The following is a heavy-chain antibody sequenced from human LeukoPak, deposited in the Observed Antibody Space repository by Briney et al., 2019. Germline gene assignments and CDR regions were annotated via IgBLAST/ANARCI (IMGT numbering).Heavy chain of an antibody. CDR3: ARNYNWNDGSPYYFDY. CDR2: INHSGST. V-gene: IGHV4-34*01. CDR1: GGSFSGYY. D-gene: IGHD1-1*01. Sequence: SETLSLTCAVYGGSFSGYYWSWIRRPPGKGLEWIGEINHSGSTNYNPSLKSRVTISVDTSKNQFSLKLSSVTAADTAVYYCARNYNWNDGSPYYFDYWGQGTLVTVSS. J-gene: IGHJ4*02.